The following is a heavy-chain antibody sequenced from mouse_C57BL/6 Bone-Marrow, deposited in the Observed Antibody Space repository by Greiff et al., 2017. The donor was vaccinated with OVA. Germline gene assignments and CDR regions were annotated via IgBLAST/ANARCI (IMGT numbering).Heavy chain of an antibody. D-gene: IGHD2-10*01. CDR2: ISDGGSYT. Sequence: EVHLVESGGGLVKPGGSLKLSCAASGFTFSSYAMSWVRQTPEKRLEWVATISDGGSYTYYPDNVKGRFTISRDNAKTNLYMQMSHLKSEDTAMSYCARDPTRGYSFDYWGQGTTLTVSS. J-gene: IGHJ2*01. CDR3: ARDPTRGYSFDY. CDR1: GFTFSSYA. V-gene: IGHV5-4*01.